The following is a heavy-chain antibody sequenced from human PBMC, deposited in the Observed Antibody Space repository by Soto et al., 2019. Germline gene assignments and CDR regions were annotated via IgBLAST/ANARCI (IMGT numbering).Heavy chain of an antibody. D-gene: IGHD6-13*01. J-gene: IGHJ4*02. CDR2: ISYDGSNK. Sequence: QVQLVESGGGVVQPGRSLRLSCAASGFTFSSYAMHWVRQAPGKGLEWVAVISYDGSNKYYADSVKGRFTISRDNSKNTLYLQMNSLRAEDTAVYYCARDSSWYYFDYWGQRTLVTVSS. V-gene: IGHV3-30-3*01. CDR3: ARDSSWYYFDY. CDR1: GFTFSSYA.